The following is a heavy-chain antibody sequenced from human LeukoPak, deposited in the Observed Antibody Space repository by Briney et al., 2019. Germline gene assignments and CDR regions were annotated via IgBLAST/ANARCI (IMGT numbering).Heavy chain of an antibody. Sequence: GGSLRLSCAASGFTFSTYWMMWVRQAPGKGLEWVASIMQDGSQKYYVDSVKGRFTISRDNAKNSLYLQMNRLRAEDTAVYYCARYFNSNGYFSLRGDYWGQGTLVTVSS. J-gene: IGHJ4*02. V-gene: IGHV3-7*01. CDR2: IMQDGSQK. D-gene: IGHD3-22*01. CDR3: ARYFNSNGYFSLRGDY. CDR1: GFTFSTYW.